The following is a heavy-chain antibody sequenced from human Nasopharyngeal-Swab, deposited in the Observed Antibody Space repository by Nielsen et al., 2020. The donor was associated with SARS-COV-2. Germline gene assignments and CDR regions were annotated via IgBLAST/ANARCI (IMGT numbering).Heavy chain of an antibody. CDR3: ASTIPVLRYFDWSPGLGMDV. D-gene: IGHD3-9*01. CDR1: GYTFTGYY. J-gene: IGHJ6*02. Sequence: ASVKVSCKASGYTFTGYYMHWVRQAPGQGLEWMGRINPNSGGTTYAQKFQGRVTMTRDTSISTAYMELSRLRSDDTAVYYCASTIPVLRYFDWSPGLGMDVWGQGTTVTVSS. CDR2: INPNSGGT. V-gene: IGHV1-2*06.